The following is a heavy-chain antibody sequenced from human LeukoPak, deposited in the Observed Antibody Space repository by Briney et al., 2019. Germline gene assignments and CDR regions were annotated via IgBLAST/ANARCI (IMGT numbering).Heavy chain of an antibody. Sequence: GASVKVSCKVSGYTLTELSLHWVRQAPGKGLEWMGRFDPEDGETIYARKFQGRVTMTEDTSTDTAYMELCSLRSEDTAVYFCAVSLTTGGYYGMDVWGQGTTVTVSS. V-gene: IGHV1-24*01. CDR1: GYTLTELS. CDR3: AVSLTTGGYYGMDV. CDR2: FDPEDGET. D-gene: IGHD1-1*01. J-gene: IGHJ6*02.